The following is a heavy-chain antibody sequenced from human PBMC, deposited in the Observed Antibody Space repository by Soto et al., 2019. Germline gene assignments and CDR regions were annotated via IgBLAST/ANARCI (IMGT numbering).Heavy chain of an antibody. Sequence: SETLSLTCSVSGGSISSYYWSWIRQPPGKGLEWIGYIYYSGSTNYNPSLKSRVTISVDTSKNQFSLKLSSVTAADTAVYYCARVLGNDAFDIWGQGTMVTVSS. CDR1: GGSISSYY. CDR3: ARVLGNDAFDI. CDR2: IYYSGST. V-gene: IGHV4-59*08. J-gene: IGHJ3*02. D-gene: IGHD3-3*02.